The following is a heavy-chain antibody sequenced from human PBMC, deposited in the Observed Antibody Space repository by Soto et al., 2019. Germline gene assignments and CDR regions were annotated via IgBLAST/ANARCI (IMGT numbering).Heavy chain of an antibody. Sequence: SVKVSCKASGDVFRSYGINWVRQAPGQGLEWMGGIIPISGTTNYAQKFQGRVAITADESTDTVYMELGRLRSEDTAVYFCARVRCFNGLCHTADYGMDVWGQGTTVTVSS. D-gene: IGHD2-8*01. CDR1: GDVFRSYG. V-gene: IGHV1-69*13. J-gene: IGHJ6*02. CDR2: IIPISGTT. CDR3: ARVRCFNGLCHTADYGMDV.